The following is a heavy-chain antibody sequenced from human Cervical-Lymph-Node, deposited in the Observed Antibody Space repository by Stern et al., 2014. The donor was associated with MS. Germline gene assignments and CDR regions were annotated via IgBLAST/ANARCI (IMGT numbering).Heavy chain of an antibody. J-gene: IGHJ6*02. Sequence: QVQLVQSGAEVKKPGASVKVSCKASGYAFTSYAVNWVRRAAGQGPEWMGWMDPNSNKTGYEKKFKGRITMTRKTSISTAYMELRSLRSEDTAVYYCARVRDYGEAADYYYSMDVCHQGPIGHR. D-gene: IGHD4-17*01. CDR3: ARVRDYGEAADYYYSMDV. CDR2: MDPNSNKT. CDR1: GYAFTSYA. V-gene: IGHV1-8*01.